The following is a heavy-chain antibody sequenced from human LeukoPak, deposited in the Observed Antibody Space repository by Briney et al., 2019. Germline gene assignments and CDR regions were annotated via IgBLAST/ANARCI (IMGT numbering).Heavy chain of an antibody. CDR2: IVGSGGLT. V-gene: IGHV3-23*01. CDR1: GFTFSTYT. D-gene: IGHD3-16*01. CDR3: AKATPDIGRSMGAFEI. Sequence: PGGSLRLSCVGSGFTFSTYTMSWVRQSPGRGLEWVSAIVGSGGLTNYADSVKGRFTISRDNSRNTLYLQMTSLRGEDTAVYYCAKATPDIGRSMGAFEIWGQGTMVTVSS. J-gene: IGHJ3*02.